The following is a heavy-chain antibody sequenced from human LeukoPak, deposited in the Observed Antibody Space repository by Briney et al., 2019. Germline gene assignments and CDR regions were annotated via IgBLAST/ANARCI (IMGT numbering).Heavy chain of an antibody. CDR3: ARIQMTTVSR. CDR1: GYSISSGYY. D-gene: IGHD4-17*01. J-gene: IGHJ4*02. CDR2: MYHSGST. Sequence: SETLSLTCTVSGYSISSGYYWGWIRQPPGKGLEWIGNMYHSGSTYYNPSLKSRVTISVDTSKNQFSLKLSSVTAADTAVYYCARIQMTTVSRWGQGTLVTVSS. V-gene: IGHV4-38-2*02.